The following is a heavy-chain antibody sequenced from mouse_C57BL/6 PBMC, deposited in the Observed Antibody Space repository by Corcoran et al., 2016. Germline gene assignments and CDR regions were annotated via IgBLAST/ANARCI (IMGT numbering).Heavy chain of an antibody. D-gene: IGHD2-10*02. CDR2: INPYNGGT. CDR1: GYTFTDYY. V-gene: IGHV1-19*01. Sequence: EVQLQQSGPVLVKPGASVKMSCKASGYTFTDYYMNWVKQSHGKSLEWIGVINPYNGGTSYNQKFKGKATLPVDKSSSTAYMELNSLTSEDSAVYYCAAGPSAWFAYWGQGTVVTVSA. CDR3: AAGPSAWFAY. J-gene: IGHJ3*01.